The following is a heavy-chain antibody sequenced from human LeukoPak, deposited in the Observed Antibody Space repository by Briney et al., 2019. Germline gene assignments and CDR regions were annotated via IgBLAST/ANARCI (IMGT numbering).Heavy chain of an antibody. CDR1: GDSVSSNSDA. D-gene: IGHD3-10*01. CDR3: ASSRFGEPYRPYKAAFDI. J-gene: IGHJ3*02. Sequence: SQPLSLTCAISGDSVSSNSDAWNWIRQSPSRGLEWQGRTYYRSKLYKHYAGSVKSRITINPDTSKNQFSLQLNAVTPEYTAVYYCASSRFGEPYRPYKAAFDIWGQGTMVTVSS. V-gene: IGHV6-1*01. CDR2: TYYRSKLYK.